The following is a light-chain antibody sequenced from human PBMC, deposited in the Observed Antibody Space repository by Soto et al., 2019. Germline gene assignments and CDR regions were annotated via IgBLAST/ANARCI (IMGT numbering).Light chain of an antibody. CDR3: SSYTSTSTYV. V-gene: IGLV2-14*01. CDR1: SRDVGSYNY. Sequence: QSALTQPASVSGSPGQSITISCTGTSRDVGSYNYVSWYQQHPGKAPKLMIYEVSNRPSGVSHRFSGSKSGNTASLTISGLQAEDETIYYCSSYTSTSTYVFGTGTKLTVL. CDR2: EVS. J-gene: IGLJ1*01.